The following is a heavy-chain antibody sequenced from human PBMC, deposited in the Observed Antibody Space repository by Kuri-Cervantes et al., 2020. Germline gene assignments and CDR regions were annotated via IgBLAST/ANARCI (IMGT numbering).Heavy chain of an antibody. Sequence: SGPTLVKPTETLTLTCTVSGFSLSNARMGVSWIRQPPGKALEWLALIYWDDDKRYSPSLKSRLTITKDTSKNQVVLTMTNMDPVDTATYYCAHRNILNYDYWGQGTLVTVSS. D-gene: IGHD5-24*01. CDR2: IYWDDDK. CDR1: GFSLSNARMG. V-gene: IGHV2-5*02. J-gene: IGHJ4*02. CDR3: AHRNILNYDY.